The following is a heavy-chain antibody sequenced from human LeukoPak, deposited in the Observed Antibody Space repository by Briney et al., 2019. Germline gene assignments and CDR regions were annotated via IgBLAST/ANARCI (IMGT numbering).Heavy chain of an antibody. V-gene: IGHV3-21*01. CDR1: GFTFKNYN. CDR3: ARDFYDGFALDY. D-gene: IGHD2/OR15-2a*01. J-gene: IGHJ4*02. Sequence: GGSLRLSCAASGFTFKNYNMVWVRQAPGKGLEWVSFIFSTSTYIYYRDSVRGRFTISRDNAKNSLFLQMDSLTVEDTAIYYCARDFYDGFALDYWGQGIPVTVSS. CDR2: IFSTSTYI.